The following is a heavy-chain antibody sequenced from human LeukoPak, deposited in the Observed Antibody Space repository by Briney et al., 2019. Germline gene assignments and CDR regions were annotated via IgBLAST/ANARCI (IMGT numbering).Heavy chain of an antibody. V-gene: IGHV4-39*02. J-gene: IGHJ6*03. Sequence: PSETLSLTCTVSGGSISSSSYYWGWIRQPPGKGLEWIGSIYYSGSTYYNPSLKSRVTISVDTSKNQFSLKLSSVTAADTAVYYCVKESGSSVTYYYYMNVWGTGTTVIVSS. CDR2: IYYSGST. D-gene: IGHD6-25*01. CDR1: GGSISSSSYY. CDR3: VKESGSSVTYYYYMNV.